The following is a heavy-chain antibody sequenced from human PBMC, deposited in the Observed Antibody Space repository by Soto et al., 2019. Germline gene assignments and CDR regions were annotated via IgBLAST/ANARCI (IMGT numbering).Heavy chain of an antibody. D-gene: IGHD1-1*01. J-gene: IGHJ4*02. CDR2: IFYRGNT. V-gene: IGHV4-31*03. Sequence: SETLSLTCTVSGGSINSGGYYWSWIRQHPGKGLEWIGNIFYRGNTYYNPSLKSRVSMSVDTSKNQFSLKLSSVTAADTAVYYCARSSYNSSVYGYWGQGTLVTVSS. CDR3: ARSSYNSSVYGY. CDR1: GGSINSGGYY.